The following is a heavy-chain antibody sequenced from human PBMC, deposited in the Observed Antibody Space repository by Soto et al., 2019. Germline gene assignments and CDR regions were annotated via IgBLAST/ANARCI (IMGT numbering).Heavy chain of an antibody. Sequence: EHLLESGGGLVQPGGSLRLSCAASGFTFSSHVMYWVRQAPGKGLEWVSSINSGSTSIYYADSVKGRFTISRDNGKNSLYLQMSSLRADDTAVYYCLNGVYYVGQGTLVTVSS. D-gene: IGHD4-17*01. J-gene: IGHJ4*02. CDR2: INSGSTSI. CDR1: GFTFSSHV. V-gene: IGHV3-48*01. CDR3: LNGVYY.